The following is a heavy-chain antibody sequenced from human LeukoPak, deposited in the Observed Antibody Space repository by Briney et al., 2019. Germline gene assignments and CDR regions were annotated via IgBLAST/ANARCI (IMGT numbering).Heavy chain of an antibody. CDR2: ISNRGSTI. J-gene: IGHJ4*02. CDR1: GFTFSDFY. V-gene: IGHV3-11*01. Sequence: GGSLRLSCAASGFTFSDFYMTWIRQAPGEGLEWVSYISNRGSTIHYADSVRGRFTISRDNAKKSFYLQMNSLRAEDTAVYYCARSADRSGYFREITLYYFDYWGQGTLVTVSS. D-gene: IGHD3-22*01. CDR3: ARSADRSGYFREITLYYFDY.